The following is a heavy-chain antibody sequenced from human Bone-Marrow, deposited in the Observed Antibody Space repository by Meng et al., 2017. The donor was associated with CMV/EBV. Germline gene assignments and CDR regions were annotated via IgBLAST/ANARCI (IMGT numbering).Heavy chain of an antibody. CDR1: GFTFSSYA. V-gene: IGHV3-7*01. CDR3: AKGLGYSSSGGGIDY. CDR2: IKQDGSEK. D-gene: IGHD6-6*01. Sequence: GGSLRLSCAASGFTFSSYAMSWVRQAPGKGLEWVANIKQDGSEKYYVDSVKGRFTISRDNAKNSLYLQMNSLRAEDTAVYYCAKGLGYSSSGGGIDYWGQGKLVTVSS. J-gene: IGHJ4*02.